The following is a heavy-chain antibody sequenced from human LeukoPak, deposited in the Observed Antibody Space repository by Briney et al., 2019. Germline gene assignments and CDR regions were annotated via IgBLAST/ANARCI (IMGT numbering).Heavy chain of an antibody. V-gene: IGHV3-30*18. J-gene: IGHJ4*02. CDR3: AKDFSGSYLFLDY. D-gene: IGHD3-10*01. Sequence: GGSLRLSCAASGFTFSSYGMHWVRQAPGKGLEWVAVISYDGSNKYYADSVKGRFTISRDNSKNTLYLQMNSLRAEDTAVYYCAKDFSGSYLFLDYWGQGTLVTVSS. CDR1: GFTFSSYG. CDR2: ISYDGSNK.